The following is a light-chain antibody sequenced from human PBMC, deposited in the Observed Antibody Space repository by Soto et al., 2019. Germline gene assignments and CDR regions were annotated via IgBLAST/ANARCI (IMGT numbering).Light chain of an antibody. CDR3: QQTYTSRPWT. CDR1: QSINTF. CDR2: GAS. Sequence: DLQVTQSPSSLSASVGDRVTITCRASQSINTFLNWYQQRPGKAPNLLIYGASNLQSGVPSRFSGSGSGTDFTLTISSLQPEDFATYYCQQTYTSRPWTFGRGTKVEIK. J-gene: IGKJ1*01. V-gene: IGKV1-39*01.